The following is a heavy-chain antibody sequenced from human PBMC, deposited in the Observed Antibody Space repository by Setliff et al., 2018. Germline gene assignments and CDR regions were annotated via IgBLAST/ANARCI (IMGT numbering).Heavy chain of an antibody. Sequence: SVKVSCKASGGTFRSYGISWVRQAPGQGLEWMGGIIPNFGATSYAQKFQGRVTITTDESTNTAYMELSSLRSDDTAVFYCAREVVVDTRSSTDYRYYMDVWGKGTTVTVSS. J-gene: IGHJ6*03. CDR1: GGTFRSYG. CDR2: IIPNFGAT. D-gene: IGHD2-15*01. V-gene: IGHV1-69*05. CDR3: AREVVVDTRSSTDYRYYMDV.